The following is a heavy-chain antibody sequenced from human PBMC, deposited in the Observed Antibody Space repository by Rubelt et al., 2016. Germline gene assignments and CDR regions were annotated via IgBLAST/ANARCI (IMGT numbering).Heavy chain of an antibody. CDR1: GFTFSDYW. CDR3: GRDLSGGDDY. V-gene: IGHV3-7*01. CDR2: IHQHASEK. Sequence: VQLVESGGGLVQPGGSLRLSCTTTGFTFSDYWMSWVRQAPGKGLEWVAHIHQHASEKYYGDPVRGRFTISSNNAKRSLILQKTSLTAEDKAGYFCGRDLSGGDDYWGQGTLVTVSS. J-gene: IGHJ4*02. D-gene: IGHD3-16*01.